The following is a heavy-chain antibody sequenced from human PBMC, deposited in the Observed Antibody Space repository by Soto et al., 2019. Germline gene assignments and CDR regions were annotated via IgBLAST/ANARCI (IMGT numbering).Heavy chain of an antibody. Sequence: RLSCAASGFTFSSYAMSWVRQAPGKGLEWVSAISGSGGSTYYADSVKGRFTISRDNSKNTLYLQMNSLRAEDTAVYYCARRQYSSSWSLYYYYGMDVWGQGTTVTVSS. D-gene: IGHD6-13*01. CDR3: ARRQYSSSWSLYYYYGMDV. V-gene: IGHV3-23*01. J-gene: IGHJ6*02. CDR2: ISGSGGST. CDR1: GFTFSSYA.